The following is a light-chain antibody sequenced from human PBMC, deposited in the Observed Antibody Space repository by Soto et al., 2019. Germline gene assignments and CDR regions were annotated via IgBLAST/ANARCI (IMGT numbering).Light chain of an antibody. Sequence: DIQMTQSPSTLSASLGDRVTISCRASQSIRNNLNWYQQRPGKPPNLLIYTAPRLQSGAPSRFSGSGSGTDFTLTISSLQPEDFATYYCQQSYSSPITFGQGTRLEIK. CDR1: QSIRNN. J-gene: IGKJ5*01. V-gene: IGKV1-39*01. CDR3: QQSYSSPIT. CDR2: TAP.